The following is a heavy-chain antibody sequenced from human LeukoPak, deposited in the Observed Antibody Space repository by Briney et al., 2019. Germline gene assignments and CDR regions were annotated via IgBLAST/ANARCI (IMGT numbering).Heavy chain of an antibody. CDR1: GYTFTNYA. CDR2: INTNTGNP. V-gene: IGHV7-4-1*02. D-gene: IGHD6-13*01. Sequence: GASVKVSCKASGYTFTNYAMNWVRQAPGQGLEWMGWINTNTGNPTYAQGFAGRFVFSLDTSVSTAYLQISSLKTEDTAVYYCAAAGSNGFDNWGQGTPVTVSS. J-gene: IGHJ4*02. CDR3: AAAGSNGFDN.